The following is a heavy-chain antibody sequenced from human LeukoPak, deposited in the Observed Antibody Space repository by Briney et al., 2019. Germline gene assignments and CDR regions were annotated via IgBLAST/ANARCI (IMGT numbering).Heavy chain of an antibody. Sequence: ASVKVSCKASGYTFTSYGISWVRQAPGQGLEWMGWISAYNGNTNYAQKLQGRVTMTTDTSTSTAYMELRSLRSDDTAVYYCARDTPEESGYDLYYFDYWGQGTLVTVSS. D-gene: IGHD5-12*01. V-gene: IGHV1-18*01. CDR2: ISAYNGNT. CDR3: ARDTPEESGYDLYYFDY. J-gene: IGHJ4*02. CDR1: GYTFTSYG.